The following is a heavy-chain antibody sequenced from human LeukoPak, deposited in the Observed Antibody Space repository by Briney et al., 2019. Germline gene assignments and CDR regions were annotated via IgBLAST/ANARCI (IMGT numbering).Heavy chain of an antibody. J-gene: IGHJ4*02. CDR1: GYTFTGYY. V-gene: IGHV1-2*02. CDR2: INPNSGGT. CDR3: ARDLYYYASGSYVDY. D-gene: IGHD3-10*01. Sequence: GASVKVSCKASGYTFTGYYIHWVRQAPGQGLEWMGWINPNSGGTNFAQKFQGRVTMTRDTSISTAYMELSRLRSDDTAVYYCARDLYYYASGSYVDYWGQGTLVTVSS.